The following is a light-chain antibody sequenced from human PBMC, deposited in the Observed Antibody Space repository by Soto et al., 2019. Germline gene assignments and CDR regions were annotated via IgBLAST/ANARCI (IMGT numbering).Light chain of an antibody. Sequence: QSALTQPASVSGSLGQSITISCSGTSSDVGAYNYVSWYQQYPGKAPKLMIYHVTDRPSGVSNRFSGSKSGNTASLTISGLQAEDEADYYCCSYTTSNTFFFGTGTKVTVL. CDR1: SSDVGAYNY. CDR3: CSYTTSNTFF. J-gene: IGLJ1*01. CDR2: HVT. V-gene: IGLV2-14*01.